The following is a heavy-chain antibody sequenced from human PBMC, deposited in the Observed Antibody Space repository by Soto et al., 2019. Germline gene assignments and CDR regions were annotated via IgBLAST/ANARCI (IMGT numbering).Heavy chain of an antibody. J-gene: IGHJ4*02. D-gene: IGHD6-19*01. Sequence: ASVKVSCKASGGTFSSYAISWVRQAPGQGLEWMGGIITNSGGTKSAEKFQGRVTMTRDTSISTAYMELSRLTSDDTAVYYCASAAVTGTAGLDFWGQGTQVTVSS. CDR2: IITNSGGT. V-gene: IGHV1-2*02. CDR3: ASAAVTGTAGLDF. CDR1: GGTFSSYA.